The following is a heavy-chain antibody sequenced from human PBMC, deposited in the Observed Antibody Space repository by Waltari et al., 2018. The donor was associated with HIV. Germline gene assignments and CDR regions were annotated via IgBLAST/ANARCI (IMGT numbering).Heavy chain of an antibody. CDR1: GFTFSNYG. CDR2: SGGRGGNT. Sequence: EVQVLESGGALAQPGGSLRLSCAASGFTFSNYGMSWVRQAPGKGVGVVSTSGGRGGNTYYADSVKGRFTVSRDNSKNTLYLQMNSLRAEDTAVYFCVKEHQYSHSWYSYYGMDVWGQGTTVTVSS. V-gene: IGHV3-23*01. CDR3: VKEHQYSHSWYSYYGMDV. J-gene: IGHJ6*02. D-gene: IGHD6-13*01.